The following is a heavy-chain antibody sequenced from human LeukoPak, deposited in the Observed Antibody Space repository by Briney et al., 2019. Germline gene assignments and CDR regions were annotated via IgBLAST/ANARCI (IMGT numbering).Heavy chain of an antibody. CDR1: GFKFSDFW. CDR3: VRDDDYGFDY. CDR2: IKQDGSKK. V-gene: IGHV3-7*04. J-gene: IGHJ4*02. D-gene: IGHD3-16*01. Sequence: PGGSLRLSCGASGFKFSDFWMGWVRQAPGKGLEWLADIKQDGSKKYYVDSLKGRVTISRDNAKNSLYLQTNNVGVDDTAEYYCVRDDDYGFDYWGQGTLLTVSS.